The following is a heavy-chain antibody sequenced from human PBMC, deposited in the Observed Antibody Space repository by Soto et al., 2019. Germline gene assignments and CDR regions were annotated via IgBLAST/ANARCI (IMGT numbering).Heavy chain of an antibody. CDR2: ISASGRDT. J-gene: IGHJ4*02. Sequence: GGSLRLSCVASGFTFSNYAMILVRQAPGKGLEWVSGISASGRDTYYADSVKDRFTISRDSFKNTLYLQMNSLRAEDTGTYYCAKGKTSGWYYFDYWGQGALVTVSS. CDR1: GFTFSNYA. D-gene: IGHD6-19*01. CDR3: AKGKTSGWYYFDY. V-gene: IGHV3-23*01.